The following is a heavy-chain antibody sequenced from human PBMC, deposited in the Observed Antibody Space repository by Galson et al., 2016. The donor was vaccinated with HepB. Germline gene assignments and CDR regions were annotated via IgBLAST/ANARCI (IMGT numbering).Heavy chain of an antibody. V-gene: IGHV5-51*01. CDR1: GYGFTSYS. Sequence: QSGAEVKKPGESLKISCRASGYGFTSYSIGWVRQMPGKGLEWMGIIYPGDSETRYSPSFQGQVTISADKSTNTAYLQCSSLKASDTAMYYCGRHSSPFIKTGRFDPWGQGTLVTVSS. D-gene: IGHD2/OR15-2a*01. CDR3: GRHSSPFIKTGRFDP. J-gene: IGHJ5*02. CDR2: IYPGDSET.